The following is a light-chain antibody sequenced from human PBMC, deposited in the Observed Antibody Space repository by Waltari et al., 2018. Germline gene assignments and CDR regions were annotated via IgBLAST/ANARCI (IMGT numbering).Light chain of an antibody. CDR3: QQLIDYPLT. CDR2: AAS. CDR1: QGISSS. Sequence: DIQLTQSPPFLSASVGDRVTTTCRASQGISSSLAWYHQKPGKAPKLLIYAASTLQSGVPSRFSGSGSGTEFTLTISSLQPEDFATYYCQQLIDYPLTFGGGTKVEIK. V-gene: IGKV1-9*01. J-gene: IGKJ4*01.